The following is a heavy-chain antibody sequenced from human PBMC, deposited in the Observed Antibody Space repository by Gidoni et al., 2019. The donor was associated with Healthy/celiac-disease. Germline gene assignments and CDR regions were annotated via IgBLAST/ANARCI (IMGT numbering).Heavy chain of an antibody. CDR3: AREVGATDEAAFDI. V-gene: IGHV3-74*01. D-gene: IGHD1-26*01. CDR1: GFTFSSYW. J-gene: IGHJ3*02. Sequence: EVQLVESGGGLVQPGGSLRLSCAASGFTFSSYWMHWVRQAPGKGLVWVSRINSDGSNTNYADSVKGRFTISRDNAKNTLYLQMNSLRAEDTAVYYCAREVGATDEAAFDIWGQGTMVTVSS. CDR2: INSDGSNT.